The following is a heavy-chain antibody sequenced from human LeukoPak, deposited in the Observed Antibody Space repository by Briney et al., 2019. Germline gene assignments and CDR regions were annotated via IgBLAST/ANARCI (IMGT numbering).Heavy chain of an antibody. J-gene: IGHJ3*02. CDR1: GGSISSSSYY. CDR2: IYYSGST. Sequence: PSETLSLTCTVSGGSISSSSYYWGWIRQPPGKGLEWIGSIYYSGSTYYKPSLKSRVTISVDTSKNQFFLKLSSVTAADTAVYYCARHMSVTYDAFDIWGQGTMVTASS. V-gene: IGHV4-39*01. CDR3: ARHMSVTYDAFDI. D-gene: IGHD2-21*02.